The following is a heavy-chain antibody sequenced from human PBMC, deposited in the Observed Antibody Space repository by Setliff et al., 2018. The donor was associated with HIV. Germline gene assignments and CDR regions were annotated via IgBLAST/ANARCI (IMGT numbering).Heavy chain of an antibody. CDR2: VSQSGST. Sequence: PSETLSLTCSVSGVSINGTDHYWGWIRQSPGKSLEWIGSVSQSGSTYYNPSLKSRITISVDRSKNLFSLKLISVTAADQGVYYCARVPVPGANWFDPWGLGTLVTVSS. CDR3: ARVPVPGANWFDP. V-gene: IGHV4-39*01. J-gene: IGHJ5*02. CDR1: GVSINGTDHY.